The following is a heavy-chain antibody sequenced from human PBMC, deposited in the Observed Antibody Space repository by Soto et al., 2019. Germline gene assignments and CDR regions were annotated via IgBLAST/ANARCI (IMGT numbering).Heavy chain of an antibody. CDR3: ARDPHLWFGEYHFDY. CDR1: GFTFSSYA. V-gene: IGHV3-23*01. D-gene: IGHD3-10*01. CDR2: ISGSGIST. J-gene: IGHJ4*02. Sequence: GGSLRLSCAASGFTFSSYAMTWVRQAPGKGLEWVSSISGSGISTYYADSVKGRFTISRDNSKNTLYLQMNSLRAEDTAVYYCARDPHLWFGEYHFDYWGQGTLVTVSS.